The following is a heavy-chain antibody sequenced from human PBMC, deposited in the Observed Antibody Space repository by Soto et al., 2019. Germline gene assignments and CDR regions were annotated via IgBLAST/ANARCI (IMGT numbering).Heavy chain of an antibody. CDR1: GYSFTSYW. CDR2: IDPSDSYT. CDR3: ARHGDGDDAFDI. J-gene: IGHJ3*02. V-gene: IGHV5-10-1*01. D-gene: IGHD3-3*01. Sequence: PGESLKISSKGSGYSFTSYWISWVRQMPGKGLEWMGRIDPSDSYTNYSPSFQGHVTISADKSISTAYLQWSSLKASDTAMYYCARHGDGDDAFDIWGQGTMVTVSS.